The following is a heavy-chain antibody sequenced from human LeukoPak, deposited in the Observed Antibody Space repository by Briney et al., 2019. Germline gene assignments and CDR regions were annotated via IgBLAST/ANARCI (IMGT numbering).Heavy chain of an antibody. V-gene: IGHV3-30-3*01. CDR2: ISYDGSNK. D-gene: IGHD4-17*01. J-gene: IGHJ3*02. Sequence: GRSLRLSCAASGFTFSSYAMHWVRQAPGKGLEWVAVISYDGSNKYYADSVKGRFTISRDNAKNSLYLQMNSLRAEDTAVYYCARDESGRLRGAFDIWGQGTMVTVSS. CDR3: ARDESGRLRGAFDI. CDR1: GFTFSSYA.